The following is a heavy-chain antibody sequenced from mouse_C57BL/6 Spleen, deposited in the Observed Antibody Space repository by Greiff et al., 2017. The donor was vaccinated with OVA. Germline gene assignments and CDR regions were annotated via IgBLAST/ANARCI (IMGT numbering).Heavy chain of an antibody. J-gene: IGHJ2*01. D-gene: IGHD3-2*02. Sequence: EVKLQQSGPVLVKPGASVKMSCKASGYTFTDYYMNWVKQSHGKSLEWIGVINPYNGGTSYNQKFKGKATLTVDKSSSTAYMELNSLTSEDSAVYYCARLTAQALDYWGQGTTLTVSS. V-gene: IGHV1-19*01. CDR3: ARLTAQALDY. CDR2: INPYNGGT. CDR1: GYTFTDYY.